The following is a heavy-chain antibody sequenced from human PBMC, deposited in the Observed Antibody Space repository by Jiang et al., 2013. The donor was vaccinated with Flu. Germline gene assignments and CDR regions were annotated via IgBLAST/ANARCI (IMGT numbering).Heavy chain of an antibody. Sequence: GAEVKKPGSSVKVSCKASGGTFSSYTISWVRQAPGQGLEWMGRIIPILGIANYAQKFQGRVTITADKSTSTAYMELSSLRSEDTAVYYCARVSVGLRFLEWPRHSRPGAFDIWGQGTMVTVSS. CDR3: ARVSVGLRFLEWPRHSRPGAFDI. CDR1: GGTFSSYT. D-gene: IGHD3-3*01. V-gene: IGHV1-69*02. CDR2: IIPILGIA. J-gene: IGHJ3*02.